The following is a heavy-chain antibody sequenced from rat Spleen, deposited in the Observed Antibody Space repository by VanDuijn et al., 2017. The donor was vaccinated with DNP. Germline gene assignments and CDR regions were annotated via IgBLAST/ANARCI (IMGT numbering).Heavy chain of an antibody. CDR1: GFTFSAYY. V-gene: IGHV5-22*01. Sequence: EVQLVESGGGLVQPGRSLKLSCAASGFTFSAYYMAWVRQAPAKGLEWVAYIGSPAYAPYYADSVKGRFTISRDNAKSTLYLQADSVRSEDTATYYCARWNSGHFDYWGQGVMVPVSS. D-gene: IGHD4-3*01. CDR2: IGSPAYAP. J-gene: IGHJ2*01. CDR3: ARWNSGHFDY.